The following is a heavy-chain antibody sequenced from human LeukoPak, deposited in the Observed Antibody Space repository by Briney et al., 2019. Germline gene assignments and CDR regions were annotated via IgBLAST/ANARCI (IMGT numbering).Heavy chain of an antibody. Sequence: GGSLRLSCAASGFTFSDYYMSWIRQAPGKWLVWVSRVNSDGTIRNYADSVKGRFTISRDNAKNTLFLQMNTLRAEDTAVYYCAREVFGFSLDYWGQGILLTVSS. CDR2: VNSDGTIR. J-gene: IGHJ4*02. V-gene: IGHV3-74*01. CDR3: AREVFGFSLDY. CDR1: GFTFSDYY. D-gene: IGHD3-3*01.